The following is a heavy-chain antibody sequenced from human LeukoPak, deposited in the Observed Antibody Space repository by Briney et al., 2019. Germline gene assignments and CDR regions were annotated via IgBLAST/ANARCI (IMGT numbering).Heavy chain of an antibody. J-gene: IGHJ3*02. D-gene: IGHD3-16*02. V-gene: IGHV4-34*01. CDR2: INHNGVT. CDR1: DGSFRGYY. Sequence: SETLSLTCGVHDGSFRGYYWNWIRQPPGKGLEWVGEINHNGVTNYNPSLKSRVTISLDTPKNQLSLKLRSVTAADTAVYYCARGRDIKYYGYIWGNDRYCNVFDIWGQGTMAVVS. CDR3: ARGRDIKYYGYIWGNDRYCNVFDI.